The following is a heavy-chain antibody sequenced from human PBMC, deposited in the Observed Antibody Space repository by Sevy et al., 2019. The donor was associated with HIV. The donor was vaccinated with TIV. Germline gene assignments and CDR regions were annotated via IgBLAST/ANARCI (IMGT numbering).Heavy chain of an antibody. CDR1: GFAFSNYYA. D-gene: IGHD4-17*01. J-gene: IGHJ6*02. V-gene: IGHV3-30-3*01. CDR2: ISYDGNDK. CDR3: ARPRANYVDNYFFYAMDV. Sequence: GGSLRLSCAASGFAFSNYYAMYWVRQAPGKGLKWVALISYDGNDKYYAHSVKGRFTISRDNFKNSLYLQMNSLTAEETAVYYCARPRANYVDNYFFYAMDVWGQGTTVTVSS.